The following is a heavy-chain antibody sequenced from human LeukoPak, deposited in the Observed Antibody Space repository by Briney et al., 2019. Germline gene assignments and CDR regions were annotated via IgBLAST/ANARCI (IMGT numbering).Heavy chain of an antibody. D-gene: IGHD6-6*01. CDR1: GYTFTSYD. CDR3: ARVSRIAARSYRGVAYYFDY. J-gene: IGHJ4*02. Sequence: GASVKVSCKASGYTFTSYDINWVRQATGQGLEWMGWMNPNSGNTGYAQKFQGRVTMTRNTSISTAYMELSSLRSEDTAVYYCARVSRIAARSYRGVAYYFDYWGQGTLVTVSS. CDR2: MNPNSGNT. V-gene: IGHV1-8*01.